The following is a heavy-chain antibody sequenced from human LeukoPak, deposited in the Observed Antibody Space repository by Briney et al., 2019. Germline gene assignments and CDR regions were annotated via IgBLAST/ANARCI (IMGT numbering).Heavy chain of an antibody. J-gene: IGHJ4*02. CDR2: ISGSGDST. V-gene: IGHV3-23*01. D-gene: IGHD3-10*01. Sequence: GGSLRLSCAASGFTFNNYAMTWVRQAPGKGLQWVSSISGSGDSTYYADSVKGRFTISRDNSKNTLYLQMNSLRAEDTAVYYCAKSETPYYYGSGSYYPDWGQGTLVTVSS. CDR3: AKSETPYYYGSGSYYPD. CDR1: GFTFNNYA.